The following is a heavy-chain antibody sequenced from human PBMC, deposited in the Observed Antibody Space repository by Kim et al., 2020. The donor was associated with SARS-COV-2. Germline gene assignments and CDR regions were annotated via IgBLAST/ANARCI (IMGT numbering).Heavy chain of an antibody. V-gene: IGHV3-48*03. CDR2: STI. J-gene: IGHJ5*02. CDR3: ASVHDARSS. D-gene: IGHD1-1*01. Sequence: STIYYADPVKSRFTISRDNAKNSLYLQMNSLRAEDTAVYYCASVHDARSSWGQGTLVTVSS.